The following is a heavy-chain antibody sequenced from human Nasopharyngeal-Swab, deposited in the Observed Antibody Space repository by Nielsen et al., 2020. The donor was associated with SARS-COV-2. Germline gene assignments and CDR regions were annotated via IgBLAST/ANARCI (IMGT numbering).Heavy chain of an antibody. Sequence: GESLKISCAASGFTFSSYEMNLVRQAPGKGLEWVSYISSSGSTIYYADSVKGRFTISRDNAKNSLYLQMNSLRAEDTAVYYCARLRRDGYNVRALYFDYWGQGTLVTVSS. D-gene: IGHD5-24*01. CDR3: ARLRRDGYNVRALYFDY. J-gene: IGHJ4*02. V-gene: IGHV3-48*03. CDR1: GFTFSSYE. CDR2: ISSSGSTI.